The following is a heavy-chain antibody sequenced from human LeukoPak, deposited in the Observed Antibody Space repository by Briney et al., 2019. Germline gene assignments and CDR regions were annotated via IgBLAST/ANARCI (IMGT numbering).Heavy chain of an antibody. Sequence: ASVKVSCKVSGYTLTELSMHWVRQAPGQGLEWMGWISAYNGNTNYAQKLQGRVTMTTDTSTSTAYMELRSLRSDDTAVYYCARARGYSYGLFVARAFDYWGQGTLVTVSS. CDR2: ISAYNGNT. D-gene: IGHD5-18*01. CDR3: ARARGYSYGLFVARAFDY. CDR1: GYTLTELS. V-gene: IGHV1-18*01. J-gene: IGHJ4*02.